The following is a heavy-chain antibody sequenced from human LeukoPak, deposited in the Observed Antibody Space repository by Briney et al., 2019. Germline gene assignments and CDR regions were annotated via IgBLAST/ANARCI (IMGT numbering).Heavy chain of an antibody. J-gene: IGHJ4*02. CDR1: GFTFSRNT. CDR3: SRDPRLVDY. D-gene: IGHD2-15*01. CDR2: ISGDSTVT. V-gene: IGHV3-48*04. Sequence: GGSLRLSCAASGFTFSRNTMNWVRQAPGRGLEWLSYISGDSTVTNYADSVKGRFTISRDNAKNSLYLQMNSLRAEDTAVYYCSRDPRLVDYWGQGTLVAVSS.